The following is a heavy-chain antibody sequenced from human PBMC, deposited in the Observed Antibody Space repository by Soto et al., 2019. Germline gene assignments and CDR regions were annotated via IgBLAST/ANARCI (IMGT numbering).Heavy chain of an antibody. D-gene: IGHD7-27*01. Sequence: ASVKVSCKASGYTFTSYGISWVRQAPGQGLEWMGWISAYNGNTNYAQKLQGRVTMTTDTSTSTAYMELRSLRFDVTAVYYCARDSSTGDDIDYWGQGTLVTVSS. CDR2: ISAYNGNT. V-gene: IGHV1-18*01. CDR1: GYTFTSYG. CDR3: ARDSSTGDDIDY. J-gene: IGHJ4*02.